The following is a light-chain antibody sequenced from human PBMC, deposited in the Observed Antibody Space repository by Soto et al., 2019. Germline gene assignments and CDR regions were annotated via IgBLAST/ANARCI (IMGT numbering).Light chain of an antibody. Sequence: EIVMTQSPATLSVSPGEGATLSCRASQSVTSNLAWYQQQPGQAPRLLIYGTSTRATGIPARLSGSGSGTEFPLTVRRLQSEDLAAAYCQQNYNCPYTFRQGPKLEIK. J-gene: IGKJ2*01. CDR3: QQNYNCPYT. CDR1: QSVTSN. CDR2: GTS. V-gene: IGKV3-15*01.